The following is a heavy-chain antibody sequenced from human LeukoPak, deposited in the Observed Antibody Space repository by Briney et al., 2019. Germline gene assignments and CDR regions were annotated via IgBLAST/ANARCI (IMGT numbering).Heavy chain of an antibody. Sequence: GGSLRLSCAASGFTFSSYSMNWVRQAPGKGLEWVSFISSSSSYIYYADSVKGRFTISRDNAKNSLYLQMNSLRAEDTAVYYCARDPDTVTTYDWFDPWGQGTLVTVSS. D-gene: IGHD4-17*01. V-gene: IGHV3-21*01. CDR2: ISSSSSYI. CDR1: GFTFSSYS. J-gene: IGHJ5*02. CDR3: ARDPDTVTTYDWFDP.